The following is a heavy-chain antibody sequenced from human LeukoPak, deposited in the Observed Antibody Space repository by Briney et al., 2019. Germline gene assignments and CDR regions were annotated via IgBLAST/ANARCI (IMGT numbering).Heavy chain of an antibody. Sequence: SVKVSCKASGGTFISYAISWVRQAPGRGLEWMGGIIPIFGTANYAQKFQGRVTITADESTSTAYMELSSLRSEDTAVYYCARDVYYYGSGTHGGYFDYWGQGTLVTVSS. CDR1: GGTFISYA. D-gene: IGHD3-10*01. J-gene: IGHJ4*02. V-gene: IGHV1-69*13. CDR3: ARDVYYYGSGTHGGYFDY. CDR2: IIPIFGTA.